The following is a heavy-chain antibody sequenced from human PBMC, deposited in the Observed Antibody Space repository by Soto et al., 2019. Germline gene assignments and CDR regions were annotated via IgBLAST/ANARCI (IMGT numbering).Heavy chain of an antibody. Sequence: QVQLQESGPGLVKPSETLSLTCSLSGGSISNYYWSWIRQPPGKTLEWIGYIYNGRTDYNPSLKSRVTISVDTSKNQFSLKLSSVTAADMAMYYCARDKFGYDLGRYTWGYWGQGVLVTVSP. CDR1: GGSISNYY. CDR3: ARDKFGYDLGRYTWGY. V-gene: IGHV4-59*01. J-gene: IGHJ4*02. D-gene: IGHD3-10*01. CDR2: IYNGRT.